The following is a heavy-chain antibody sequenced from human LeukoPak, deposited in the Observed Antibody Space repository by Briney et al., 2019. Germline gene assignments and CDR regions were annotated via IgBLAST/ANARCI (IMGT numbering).Heavy chain of an antibody. D-gene: IGHD4/OR15-4a*01. Sequence: GGSLRLSCAASGFTFKFYGLSWVRQAPGKGLEWVSFIYSDNTHYSDSVKGRFTISRDNSKNTLYLQMNSLRAEDTAVYYYARRAGAYSHPYDYWGQGTLVTVSS. J-gene: IGHJ4*02. CDR3: ARRAGAYSHPYDY. CDR2: IYSDNT. V-gene: IGHV3-53*01. CDR1: GFTFKFYG.